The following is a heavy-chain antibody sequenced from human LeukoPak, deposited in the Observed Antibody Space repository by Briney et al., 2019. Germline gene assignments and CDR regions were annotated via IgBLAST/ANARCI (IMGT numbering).Heavy chain of an antibody. D-gene: IGHD5-18*01. CDR1: GFTSSSCT. V-gene: IGHV3-21*01. CDR2: ISSSSSYK. J-gene: IGHJ4*02. CDR3: ARDLSGVTGYTYGRGIDY. Sequence: AGSLRLSCAASGFTSSSCTMNWVRQPPGRGLEGLSSISSSSSYKYYADSVKGRVTISRDNAKNSLYLQMNSLRAEDTAVYYCARDLSGVTGYTYGRGIDYWGQGTLVTVSS.